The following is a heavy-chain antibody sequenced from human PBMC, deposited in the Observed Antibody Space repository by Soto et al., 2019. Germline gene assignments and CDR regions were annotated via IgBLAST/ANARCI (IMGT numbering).Heavy chain of an antibody. CDR3: ARVDCSETPSGGDWFDP. J-gene: IGHJ5*02. CDR2: IYYSGST. CDR1: GGSISGYY. D-gene: IGHD2-21*02. Sequence: QVQLQESGPGLVKPSETLSLTCTVSGGSISGYYWSWIRQPPGKGLEWIGYIYYSGSTNYNPSLKSRVTISVDTSKNQFSLRLSSVTAADTAVYYCARVDCSETPSGGDWFDPWGQGTLVTVSS. V-gene: IGHV4-59*01.